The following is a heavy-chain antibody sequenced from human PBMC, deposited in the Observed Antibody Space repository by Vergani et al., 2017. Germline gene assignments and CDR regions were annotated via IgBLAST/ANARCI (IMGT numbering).Heavy chain of an antibody. CDR3: ARDYGDYDPFFDY. D-gene: IGHD4-17*01. Sequence: QVQLVQSGAEVKKLGSSVKVSCKASGGTFSSYAISWVPQAPGQGLEWMGGIFPIFGTANYAQKFQGRVTITADESTSTAYMELGSLRSEDTAVYYCARDYGDYDPFFDYWGQGTLVTVSS. CDR2: IFPIFGTA. CDR1: GGTFSSYA. J-gene: IGHJ4*02. V-gene: IGHV1-69*12.